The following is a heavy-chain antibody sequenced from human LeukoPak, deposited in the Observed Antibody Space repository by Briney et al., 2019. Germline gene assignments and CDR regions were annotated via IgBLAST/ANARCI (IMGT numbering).Heavy chain of an antibody. CDR3: ARDRSHYMDV. V-gene: IGHV3-20*04. CDR2: INWNGGST. J-gene: IGHJ6*03. Sequence: GGSLRLSCAASGFTFDDYGMSWGRQAPGKGLEWVSGINWNGGSTVYADSVKGRFTISRDNAKNSLYLQMNSLRAEDTALYYCARDRSHYMDVWGKGTTVTVSS. CDR1: GFTFDDYG.